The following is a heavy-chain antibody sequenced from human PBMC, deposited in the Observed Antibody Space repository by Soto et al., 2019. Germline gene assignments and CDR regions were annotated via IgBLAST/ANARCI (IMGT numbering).Heavy chain of an antibody. CDR3: AKAGYDILTGKSQFDY. J-gene: IGHJ4*02. CDR2: IWYDGSNK. Sequence: QVQLVESGGGVVQPGRSLRLSCAASGFTFSSYGMHWVRQAPGKGLGWVAVIWYDGSNKYYADSVKGRFTISRDNSKNTLYLQMNSLRAEDTAVYYCAKAGYDILTGKSQFDYWGQGTLVTVSS. D-gene: IGHD3-9*01. CDR1: GFTFSSYG. V-gene: IGHV3-33*06.